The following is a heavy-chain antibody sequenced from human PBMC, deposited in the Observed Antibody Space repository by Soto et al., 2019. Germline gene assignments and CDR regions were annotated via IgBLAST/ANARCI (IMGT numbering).Heavy chain of an antibody. Sequence: QVQLQQWGAGLLKPSETLSLTCAVYGGSFSGYYWSWIRQPPGKGLEWIGEINHSGSTNYNPSRRSQVHITIDTSQDPFSLKLSSVRAAHTAVYYCARRELVYYRDYNSAPWGQGTLVPVSS. CDR3: ARRELVYYRDYNSAP. CDR2: INHSGST. D-gene: IGHD4-17*01. V-gene: IGHV4-34*01. CDR1: GGSFSGYY. J-gene: IGHJ5*02.